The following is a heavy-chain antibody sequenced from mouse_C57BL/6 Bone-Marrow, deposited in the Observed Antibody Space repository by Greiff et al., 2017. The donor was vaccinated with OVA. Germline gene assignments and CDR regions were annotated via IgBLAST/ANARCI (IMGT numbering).Heavy chain of an antibody. CDR2: IRSKSSNYAT. J-gene: IGHJ1*03. V-gene: IGHV10-3*01. CDR1: GFTFNTYA. Sequence: EVQLVESGGGLVQPKGSLKLSCAASGFTFNTYAMHWVRQAPGKGLEWVARIRSKSSNYATYYADSVKDRFTISRDDSQSMLYLQMNNLKTEDTAMYYCVRDRTVVAHWYFDVWGTGTTVTVSS. D-gene: IGHD1-1*01. CDR3: VRDRTVVAHWYFDV.